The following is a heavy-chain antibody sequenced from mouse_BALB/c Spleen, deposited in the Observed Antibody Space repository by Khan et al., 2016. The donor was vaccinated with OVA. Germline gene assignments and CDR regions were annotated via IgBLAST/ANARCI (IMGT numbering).Heavy chain of an antibody. CDR1: GYTFRNYG. CDR3: TRKEYGRYFDY. Sequence: QIQLVQSGPELKKPGETVKISCKASGYTFRNYGMNWVKQAPGKGLKWMGWINTYTGEPTYVDDFKGRFAFSLETSASTAYLQITNLKNEDTATYFCTRKEYGRYFDYWGQGTTLTVSS. D-gene: IGHD2-10*02. CDR2: INTYTGEP. J-gene: IGHJ2*01. V-gene: IGHV9-3-1*01.